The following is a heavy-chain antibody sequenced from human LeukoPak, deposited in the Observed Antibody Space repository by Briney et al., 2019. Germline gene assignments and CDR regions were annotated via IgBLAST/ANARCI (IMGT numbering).Heavy chain of an antibody. CDR2: ISDHGDST. V-gene: IGHV3-23*01. CDR3: AKVAARKMGATRYSWFDP. J-gene: IGHJ5*02. CDR1: GFTFSAYA. Sequence: PGGSLRLSCAASGFTFSAYAMTWVRQAPGKGLEWVSGISDHGDSTYYADSVKGRFTISRDNSKNTLYLHMSSLRAEDTAEYYGAKVAARKMGATRYSWFDPWGQGTLVTVSS. D-gene: IGHD1-26*01.